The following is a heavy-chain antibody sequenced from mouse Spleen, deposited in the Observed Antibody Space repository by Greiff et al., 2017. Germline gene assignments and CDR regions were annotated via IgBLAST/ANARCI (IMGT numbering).Heavy chain of an antibody. J-gene: IGHJ4*01. V-gene: IGHV1-64*01. D-gene: IGHD1-1*01. CDR3: ARGHYYGSSYDAMDY. CDR2: IHPNSGST. CDR1: GYTFTSYW. Sequence: QVQLQQPGAELVKPGASVKLSCKASGYTFTSYWMHWVKQRPGQGLEWIGMIHPNSGSTNYNEKFKSKATLTVDKSSSTAYMQLSSLTSEDSAVYYCARGHYYGSSYDAMDYLGQGTSVTVSS.